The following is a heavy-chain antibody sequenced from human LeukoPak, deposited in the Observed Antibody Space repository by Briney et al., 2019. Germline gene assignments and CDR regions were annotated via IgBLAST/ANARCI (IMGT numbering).Heavy chain of an antibody. CDR2: IYSGGTT. CDR1: GFTVTSNS. D-gene: IGHD1-14*01. CDR3: AKTTGVNYFDY. Sequence: GGSLRLSCAASGFTVTSNSMSWVRQAPGKGLEWVSVIYSGGTTYYADSVKGRFTISRDNSKNTLYLQMNSLRVEDTAVYYCAKTTGVNYFDYWGQGTLVTVSS. V-gene: IGHV3-66*01. J-gene: IGHJ4*02.